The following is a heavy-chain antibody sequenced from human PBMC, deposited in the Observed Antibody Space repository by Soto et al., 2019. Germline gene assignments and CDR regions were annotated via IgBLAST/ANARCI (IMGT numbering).Heavy chain of an antibody. CDR2: IRQSGSV. CDR3: ARLYMVRGVMDWFAP. D-gene: IGHD3-10*01. CDR1: GGSMSSGDYS. V-gene: IGHV4-30-2*01. Sequence: PSETLSLTCTVSGGSMSSGDYSWSWIRQPPGKGLEWLAYIRQSGSVYYNPSLKSRATISVDKSKNQFSLKLSSVTAADTAVYYFARLYMVRGVMDWFAPWGQGTLVTVSS. J-gene: IGHJ5*02.